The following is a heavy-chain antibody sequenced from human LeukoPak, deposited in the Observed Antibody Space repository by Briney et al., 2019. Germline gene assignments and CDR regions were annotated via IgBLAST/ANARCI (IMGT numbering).Heavy chain of an antibody. CDR1: GFTVSSHY. V-gene: IGHV3-53*04. CDR2: IYSGGGT. CDR3: ARDPYGVGDFDY. J-gene: IGHJ4*02. D-gene: IGHD1-26*01. Sequence: GGSLRLSCAASGFTVSSHYMSWVRQAPGKGLEWVSLIYSGGGTYYADSVKDRFTISRHTSKNKLYLHIKSQSPEDTAVYYCARDPYGVGDFDYWGQGTLVTVSS.